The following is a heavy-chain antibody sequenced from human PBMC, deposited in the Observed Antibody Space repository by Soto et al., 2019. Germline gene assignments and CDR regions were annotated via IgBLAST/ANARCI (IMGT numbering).Heavy chain of an antibody. D-gene: IGHD3-22*01. J-gene: IGHJ4*02. V-gene: IGHV3-66*01. Sequence: GGSLRLSCVVSGLTVRTNSMNWVRQAPGKGLEWVSVIYSGDKTYYTDSVKGRFAISRDTSRNMLYLQMSSLRVEDTAVYYCARDTPLFSFGYQRGNYFDYWGQGALVTVSS. CDR3: ARDTPLFSFGYQRGNYFDY. CDR1: GLTVRTNS. CDR2: IYSGDKT.